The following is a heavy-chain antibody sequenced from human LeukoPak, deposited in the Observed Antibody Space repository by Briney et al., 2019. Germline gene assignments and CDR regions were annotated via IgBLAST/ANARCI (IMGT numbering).Heavy chain of an antibody. J-gene: IGHJ4*02. V-gene: IGHV1-69*01. D-gene: IGHD5-18*01. Sequence: SVKVSCKASGGTFSSYAISWVRQAPGQGLEWMGGFIPIFGTANYAQKFQGRVTITADESTSTAYMELSSLRSEDTAVYYCASGIRGYSYGWDYWGQGTLVTVSS. CDR3: ASGIRGYSYGWDY. CDR2: FIPIFGTA. CDR1: GGTFSSYA.